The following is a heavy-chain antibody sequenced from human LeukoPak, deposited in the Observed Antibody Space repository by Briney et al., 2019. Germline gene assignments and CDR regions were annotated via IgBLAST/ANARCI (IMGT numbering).Heavy chain of an antibody. J-gene: IGHJ6*03. CDR2: IIPIFGTA. Sequence: ASVKVSCKASGYTFTSYDINWVRQAPGQGLEWMGGIIPIFGTANYAQKFQGRVTITADESTSTAYMELSSLRSEDTAVYYCARKRYCSSTSCSYYYYYMDVWGKGTTVTVSS. CDR1: GYTFTSYD. D-gene: IGHD2-2*01. V-gene: IGHV1-69*13. CDR3: ARKRYCSSTSCSYYYYYMDV.